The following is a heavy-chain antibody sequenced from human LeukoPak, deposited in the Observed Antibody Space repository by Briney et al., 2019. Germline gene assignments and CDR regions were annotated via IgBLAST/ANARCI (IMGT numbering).Heavy chain of an antibody. V-gene: IGHV4-59*08. CDR2: IYDSGST. Sequence: PSETLSLTCTVSGGSISTYYWSWIRQPPGKGLEYIGYIYDSGSTNYNPSLKSRVTISVDTSKNQFSLKLSSVTAADTAVYYCARGAYDSSGLNYYYYYMDVWGKGTTVTISS. D-gene: IGHD3-22*01. CDR3: ARGAYDSSGLNYYYYYMDV. J-gene: IGHJ6*03. CDR1: GGSISTYY.